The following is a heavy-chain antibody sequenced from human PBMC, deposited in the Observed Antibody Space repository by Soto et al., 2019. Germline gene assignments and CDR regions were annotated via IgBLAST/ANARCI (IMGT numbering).Heavy chain of an antibody. CDR3: ARVGETSAYDILSSGYYYYGMDV. D-gene: IGHD3-9*01. J-gene: IGHJ6*02. CDR2: IIPIFGTA. CDR1: GGTFSSYA. V-gene: IGHV1-69*13. Sequence: SVKVSCKASGGTFSSYAISWVRQAPGQGLEWMGGIIPIFGTANYAQKFQGRVTITADESTSTAYMELGSLRSEDTAVYYCARVGETSAYDILSSGYYYYGMDVWGQGTTVTVS.